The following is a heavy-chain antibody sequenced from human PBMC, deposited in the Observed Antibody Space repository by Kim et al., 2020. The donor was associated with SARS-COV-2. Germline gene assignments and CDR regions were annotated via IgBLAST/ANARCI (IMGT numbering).Heavy chain of an antibody. Sequence: GGSLRLSCAASGFTFSGSAIHWVRQASGKGLEWVGRIRSKANSYATAYAATVKGRFTISRDDSKYTAYLQMNSLKTEDTAVYYCTTVPGTTLAFWDAFGIWGQGNMVTVSS. CDR2: IRSKANSYAT. D-gene: IGHD1-1*01. CDR3: TTVPGTTLAFWDAFGI. J-gene: IGHJ3*02. CDR1: GFTFSGSA. V-gene: IGHV3-73*01.